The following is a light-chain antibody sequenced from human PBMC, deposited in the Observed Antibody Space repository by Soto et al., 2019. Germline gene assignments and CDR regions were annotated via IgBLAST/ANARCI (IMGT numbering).Light chain of an antibody. CDR3: TAYAGGNNV. Sequence: QSALTQPPSASGSPGQSVTISCTGTSTDVGGYDYVSWYQQHPGKVPKLMIYEVNKRPSGVPDRFSGSKSGNTASLTVSGLQPEDEADYHRTAYAGGNNVFGTGTKLTVL. CDR2: EVN. V-gene: IGLV2-8*01. CDR1: STDVGGYDY. J-gene: IGLJ1*01.